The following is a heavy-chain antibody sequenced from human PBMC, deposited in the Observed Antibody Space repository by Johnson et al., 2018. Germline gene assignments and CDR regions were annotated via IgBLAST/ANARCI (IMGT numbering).Heavy chain of an antibody. CDR3: ASFSSTSCPPPYYYYYMDV. Sequence: QVQLVQSGGGVVQPGRSLRLSCAASGFTFSSYAMHWVRQAPGKGLEWVAVISYDGSNKYYADSVKGRFTISRDNSKNTLYLQMNSLRAEDTALYYCASFSSTSCPPPYYYYYMDVWGKGTTVTVSS. CDR1: GFTFSSYA. V-gene: IGHV3-30-3*01. CDR2: ISYDGSNK. D-gene: IGHD2-2*01. J-gene: IGHJ6*03.